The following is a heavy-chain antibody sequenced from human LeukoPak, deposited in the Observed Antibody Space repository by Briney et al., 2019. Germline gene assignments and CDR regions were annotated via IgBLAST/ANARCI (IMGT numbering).Heavy chain of an antibody. V-gene: IGHV3-73*01. D-gene: IGHD6-6*01. CDR2: IRSKANSYAT. J-gene: IGHJ4*02. CDR1: GFTFSGSA. Sequence: GGSLRLSCAASGFTFSGSAMHWVRQASGKGLEWVGRIRSKANSYATAYAASVKGRITISRDDSKNTAYLQMNSLKTEDTAVYYCTSIAARPAPRGYWGQGTLVTVSS. CDR3: TSIAARPAPRGY.